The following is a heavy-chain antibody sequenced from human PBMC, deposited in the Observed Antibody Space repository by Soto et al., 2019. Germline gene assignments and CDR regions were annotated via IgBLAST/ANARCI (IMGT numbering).Heavy chain of an antibody. J-gene: IGHJ3*02. CDR2: INPATGAA. CDR3: ARGGGVGVAGSAAFDM. CDR1: GYPVTAYY. D-gene: IGHD3-3*01. Sequence: QLHLVQSGAVVKKPGASVTVSCSASGYPVTAYYMHWVRQAPGRGLEWMGGINPATGAAKYTQTFQGRVNITRDTSTSTGFMELSGLTSGDTAVFYCARGGGVGVAGSAAFDMWGQGTLVTVSS. V-gene: IGHV1-2*02.